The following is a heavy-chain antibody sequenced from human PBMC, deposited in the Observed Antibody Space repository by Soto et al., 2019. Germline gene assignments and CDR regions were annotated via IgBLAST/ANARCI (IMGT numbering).Heavy chain of an antibody. J-gene: IGHJ5*02. Sequence: ASVKVSCKASGCTFTSYYMHWVRQAPGQGLEWMGIINPSGGSTSYAQKFQGRVTMTRDTSTSTVYMELSSLRSEDTAVYYCARGARLLRFLEWLPHRWFDPWGQGTLVTVSS. CDR1: GCTFTSYY. D-gene: IGHD3-3*01. CDR3: ARGARLLRFLEWLPHRWFDP. V-gene: IGHV1-46*01. CDR2: INPSGGST.